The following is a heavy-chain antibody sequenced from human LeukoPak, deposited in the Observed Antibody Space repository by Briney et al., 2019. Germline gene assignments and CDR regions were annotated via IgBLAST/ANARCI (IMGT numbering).Heavy chain of an antibody. J-gene: IGHJ4*02. CDR1: GGSISSGGYS. D-gene: IGHD6-19*01. V-gene: IGHV4-30-2*01. Sequence: SETLSLTCAVSGGSISSGGYSWSWIRQPPGKGLEWIGYIYHSGSTYYNPSLKSRVTTSVDPSMNQFSLKLTSVTAADTAVYYCARGTEKIVAVAGSWGQGTLVTVSS. CDR3: ARGTEKIVAVAGS. CDR2: IYHSGST.